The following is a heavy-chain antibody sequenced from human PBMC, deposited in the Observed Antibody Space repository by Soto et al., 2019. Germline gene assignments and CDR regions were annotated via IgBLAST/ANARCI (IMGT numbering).Heavy chain of an antibody. Sequence: EVQLVESGGGLVKPGGSLRVSCAASGFSFTTYTMNWVRQAPGKGLEWVASISAGGRSIYYADSLKGRSTVSRDNAKSSLYLQMNSLRAEDTAVYYCARSTPGNPFDIWGQGTIVTVSS. CDR2: ISAGGRSI. CDR1: GFSFTTYT. J-gene: IGHJ3*02. V-gene: IGHV3-21*01. CDR3: ARSTPGNPFDI. D-gene: IGHD4-4*01.